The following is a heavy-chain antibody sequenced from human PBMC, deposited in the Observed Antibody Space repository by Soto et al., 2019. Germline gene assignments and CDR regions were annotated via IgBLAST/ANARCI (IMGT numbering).Heavy chain of an antibody. D-gene: IGHD6-13*01. Sequence: QLQLQESGPGLVKPEETLSLTCSVSGGSISSSDYWWGWIRQPPGKGLEWIGSIYYTGSTYYNPSLKSRVEISVDTSKNQFSLRLSSVTAADTAVYYCARQIGRGSWSLDHWGQGTLVTVSS. V-gene: IGHV4-39*01. CDR1: GGSISSSDYW. J-gene: IGHJ4*02. CDR3: ARQIGRGSWSLDH. CDR2: IYYTGST.